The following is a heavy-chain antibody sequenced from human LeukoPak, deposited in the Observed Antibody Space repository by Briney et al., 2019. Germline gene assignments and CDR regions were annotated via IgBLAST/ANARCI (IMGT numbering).Heavy chain of an antibody. CDR1: GGSISSYY. V-gene: IGHV4-4*07. CDR3: AGGTIFGVVIAGYFDY. Sequence: PSETLSLTCTVSGGSISSYYWSWIRQPAGKGLEWIGHIYTSGSTNYNPSLKSRVTMSVDTSKNQFSLKLSSVTAADTAVYYCAGGTIFGVVIAGYFDYWGQGTLVTVSS. D-gene: IGHD3-3*01. J-gene: IGHJ4*02. CDR2: IYTSGST.